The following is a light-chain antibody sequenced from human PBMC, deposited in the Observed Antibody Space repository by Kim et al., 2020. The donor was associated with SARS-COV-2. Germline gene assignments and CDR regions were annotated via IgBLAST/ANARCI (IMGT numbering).Light chain of an antibody. V-gene: IGKV3-15*01. Sequence: SPGERAPLSSRASQGVRSNYLAWYQQTPGQARRLLIYGISTRATGIPARFSGSGSGTDFTLTISSLQSEDSAVYYCQQHSDWPLTFGGGTKVDIK. CDR2: GIS. J-gene: IGKJ4*02. CDR1: QGVRSN. CDR3: QQHSDWPLT.